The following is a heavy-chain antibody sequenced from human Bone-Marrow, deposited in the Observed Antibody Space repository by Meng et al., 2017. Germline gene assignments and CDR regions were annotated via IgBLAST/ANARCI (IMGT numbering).Heavy chain of an antibody. CDR3: AKGHNSNDY. V-gene: IGHV3-23*01. J-gene: IGHJ4*02. Sequence: EVQLLESGGGLVQPGGSLRLSCAASGFTFSSYAMSWVRQAPGKGLXWVSAISGSGGTTYYAXXVKGRFXISRDNSKNTLYLQMNSLRAEDTAXYYCAKGHNSNDYCGQGTLVTVSS. D-gene: IGHD1-1*01. CDR1: GFTFSSYA. CDR2: ISGSGGTT.